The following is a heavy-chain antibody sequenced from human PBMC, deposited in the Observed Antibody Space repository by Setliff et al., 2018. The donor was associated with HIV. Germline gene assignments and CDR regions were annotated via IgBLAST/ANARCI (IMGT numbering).Heavy chain of an antibody. CDR1: GYTFSSYT. D-gene: IGHD1-26*01. V-gene: IGHV7-4-1*02. J-gene: IGHJ4*02. CDR3: ARVQTSGSYFVDY. CDR2: INTNTGNP. Sequence: GASVKVSCKASGYTFSSYTMNWVRQAPGQGLEWMGWINTNTGNPTYAQGFTGRFVFSLDTSVSTAYLQISSLKAEDTAAYYCARVQTSGSYFVDYWGQGTLVTVSS.